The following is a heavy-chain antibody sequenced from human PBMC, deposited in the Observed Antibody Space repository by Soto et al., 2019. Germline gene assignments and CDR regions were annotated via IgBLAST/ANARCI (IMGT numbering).Heavy chain of an antibody. V-gene: IGHV5-10-1*04. CDR3: AGRADYYYFYALDV. D-gene: IGHD6-13*01. CDR2: IDPSDSFT. Sequence: PGESLKISCQGSGYRFSDFWIHWVRQVPGKGLEWMGKIDPSDSFTTYSPSFQGRVTISIDKSISTAFLRWTGLKSSDTAMYYCAGRADYYYFYALDVWGQGTSVTVSS. CDR1: GYRFSDFW. J-gene: IGHJ6*02.